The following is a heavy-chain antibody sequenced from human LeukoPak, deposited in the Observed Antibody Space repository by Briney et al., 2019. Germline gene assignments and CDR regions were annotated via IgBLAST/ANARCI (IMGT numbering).Heavy chain of an antibody. J-gene: IGHJ3*02. D-gene: IGHD4-17*01. CDR2: IYYSGST. CDR1: GGSISSSSYY. V-gene: IGHV4-39*07. Sequence: SETLSLTCTVSGGSISSSSYYWGWIRQPPGKGLEWIGSIYYSGSTYYNPSLKSRVTISVDTSKNQFSLKLSSVTAADTAMYYCARVIAGDYLDAFDIWGQGTMVTVSS. CDR3: ARVIAGDYLDAFDI.